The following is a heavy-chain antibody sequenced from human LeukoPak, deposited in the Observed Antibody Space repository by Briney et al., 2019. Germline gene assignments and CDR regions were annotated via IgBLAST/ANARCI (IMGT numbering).Heavy chain of an antibody. CDR1: GFTFSSYG. V-gene: IGHV3-30*02. D-gene: IGHD1-1*01. J-gene: IGHJ5*02. Sequence: GGSLRLSCAASGFTFSSYGMHWVRQAPGKGLEWVAFIRYDGSNKYYADSVKGRFTISRDNSKNSLYLQMNSLRAEDTAVYYCARGNDWRFDPWGQGILVTVSS. CDR2: IRYDGSNK. CDR3: ARGNDWRFDP.